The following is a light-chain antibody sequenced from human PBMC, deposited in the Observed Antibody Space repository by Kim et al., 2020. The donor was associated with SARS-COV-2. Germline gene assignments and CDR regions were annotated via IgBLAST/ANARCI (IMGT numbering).Light chain of an antibody. CDR1: PSIAHF. J-gene: IGKJ2*01. V-gene: IGKV1-39*01. CDR3: QQSYSTPYT. Sequence: DIHMTQSPSTLSASAGDRVTITCRASPSIAHFLAWYQQKPGRAPKLLIYAASSLQSGVPSRFSGSGSGTDFTLTISSLQPEDFATYYCQQSYSTPYTFGQGTKLEI. CDR2: AAS.